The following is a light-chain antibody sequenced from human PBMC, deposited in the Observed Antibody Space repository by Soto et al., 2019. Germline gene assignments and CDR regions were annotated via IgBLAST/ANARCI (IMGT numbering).Light chain of an antibody. CDR1: QSITNNY. Sequence: EIVLTQSPGTLSLSPGERATLSCRASQSITNNYLAWYQQKTGQSPRLLIYDASFMATGIPDRFSGSGSGTDFTLTISRLEPEDFAVYYCQQCATSPLTFGQGTKVEIK. CDR3: QQCATSPLT. CDR2: DAS. J-gene: IGKJ1*01. V-gene: IGKV3-20*01.